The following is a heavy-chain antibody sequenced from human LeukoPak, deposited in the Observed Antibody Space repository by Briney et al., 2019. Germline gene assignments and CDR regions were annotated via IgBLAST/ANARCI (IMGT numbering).Heavy chain of an antibody. Sequence: GRSLRLSCAASGFTFSSYAMHWVRQAPGKGLEWVAVISYDGSNKYYADSVKGRFTISRDNSKNTLYLQMNSLRAEDTAVYYCAGGQLYYDSSGPGGVYYFDYWGQGTLVTVSS. CDR1: GFTFSSYA. D-gene: IGHD3-22*01. V-gene: IGHV3-30-3*01. J-gene: IGHJ4*02. CDR3: AGGQLYYDSSGPGGVYYFDY. CDR2: ISYDGSNK.